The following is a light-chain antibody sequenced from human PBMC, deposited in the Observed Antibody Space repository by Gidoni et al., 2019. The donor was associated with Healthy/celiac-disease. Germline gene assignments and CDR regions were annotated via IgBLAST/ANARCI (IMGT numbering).Light chain of an antibody. CDR1: QSVRSY. CDR2: DAS. Sequence: EIVLTQSPATLSLSPGERATLSCRASQSVRSYLAWYQQKPGQAPRLLIYDASNRATGIPARFSGSGSGTDFTLTISSLEPEDFAVYYCQQRSNWHWTFXXXTKVEIK. J-gene: IGKJ1*01. V-gene: IGKV3-11*01. CDR3: QQRSNWHWT.